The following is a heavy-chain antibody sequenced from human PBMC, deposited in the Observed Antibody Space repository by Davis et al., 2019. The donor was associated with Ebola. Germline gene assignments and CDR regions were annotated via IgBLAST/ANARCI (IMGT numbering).Heavy chain of an antibody. Sequence: GESLKISCAASGFTFNNYAMSWVRQAPGKGLEWVSVVSGRGTTIYYADSVKGRFTISRDNSKNTLYLQMNSLRVEDTALYYCAKEEAYCGGDCYGYFDYWGQGTLVTVSS. D-gene: IGHD2-21*02. V-gene: IGHV3-23*01. CDR2: VSGRGTTI. J-gene: IGHJ4*02. CDR3: AKEEAYCGGDCYGYFDY. CDR1: GFTFNNYA.